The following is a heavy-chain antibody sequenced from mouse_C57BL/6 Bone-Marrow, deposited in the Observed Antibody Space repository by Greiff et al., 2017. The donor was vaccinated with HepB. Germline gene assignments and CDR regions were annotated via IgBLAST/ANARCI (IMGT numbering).Heavy chain of an antibody. J-gene: IGHJ1*03. Sequence: QVQLQQPGAELVKPGASVKMSCKASGYTFTSYWITWVKQRPGQGLEWIGDIYPGSGSTNYNEKFKSKATLTVDTSSSTAYMQLSSLTSEDSAVYYCAREITTVVATEGYFDVWGTGTTVTVSS. V-gene: IGHV1-55*01. CDR3: AREITTVVATEGYFDV. CDR1: GYTFTSYW. D-gene: IGHD1-1*01. CDR2: IYPGSGST.